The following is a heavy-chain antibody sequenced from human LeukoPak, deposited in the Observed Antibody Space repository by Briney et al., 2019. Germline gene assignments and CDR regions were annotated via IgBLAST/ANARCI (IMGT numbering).Heavy chain of an antibody. CDR1: GYSISSGYY. V-gene: IGHV4-38-2*01. J-gene: IGHJ4*02. D-gene: IGHD7-27*01. CDR3: ARYSGTNWGYSFDY. Sequence: SETLSLTCAVSGYSISSGYYWSWIRQPPGKGLEWIATIHHSGMTYYNPSLKSRVTISVDTSKNQFSLKLSSVTAAGTAVYYCARYSGTNWGYSFDYWGQGTLVTVSS. CDR2: IHHSGMT.